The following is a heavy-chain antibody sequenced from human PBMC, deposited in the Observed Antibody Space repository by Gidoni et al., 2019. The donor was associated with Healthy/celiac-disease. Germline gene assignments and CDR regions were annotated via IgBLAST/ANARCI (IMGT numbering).Heavy chain of an antibody. V-gene: IGHV3-33*01. CDR2: IWYDGSNK. D-gene: IGHD3-16*02. CDR1: GFTFSSYG. J-gene: IGHJ3*02. CDR3: ARDSVDFTFGGVIVIPDAFDI. Sequence: QVQLVESGGGVVQPGRSLRLSCAASGFTFSSYGMHWVRQAPGKGLEWVAVIWYDGSNKYYADSVKGRFTISRDNSKNTLYLQMNSLRAEDTAVYYCARDSVDFTFGGVIVIPDAFDIWGQGTMVTVSS.